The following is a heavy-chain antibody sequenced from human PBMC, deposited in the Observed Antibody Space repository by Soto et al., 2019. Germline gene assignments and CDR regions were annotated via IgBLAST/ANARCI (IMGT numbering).Heavy chain of an antibody. CDR2: ISYDGSKK. Sequence: QVQLVESGGGVVQPGRSLTLSCAASEFTFSSYGIHWVRQAPGKGLEWVAVISYDGSKKQYADSVKGRFTISRDNSKNTLHLQMNSLRAEDTAVYYCAKDTYYHDTTGYYVFDSGGQGTLVTVSS. V-gene: IGHV3-30*18. J-gene: IGHJ4*02. CDR3: AKDTYYHDTTGYYVFDS. D-gene: IGHD3-22*01. CDR1: EFTFSSYG.